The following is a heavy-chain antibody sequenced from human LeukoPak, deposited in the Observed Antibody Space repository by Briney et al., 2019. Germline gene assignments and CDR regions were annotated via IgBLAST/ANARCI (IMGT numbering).Heavy chain of an antibody. J-gene: IGHJ6*02. CDR1: GYTFTGYY. V-gene: IGHV1-2*02. Sequence: GASVKVSCKASGYTFTGYYMHWVRQAPGQGLEWMGWINPNSGGTNYAQKFQGRVTMTRDTSISTAYMELSRLRSDDTAVYYCASSITHRTYYYGMDVWGQGTTVTVSS. CDR2: INPNSGGT. CDR3: ASSITHRTYYYGMDV. D-gene: IGHD3-10*01.